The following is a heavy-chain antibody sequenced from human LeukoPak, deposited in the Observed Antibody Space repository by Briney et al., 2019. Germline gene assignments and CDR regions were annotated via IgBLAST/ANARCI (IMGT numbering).Heavy chain of an antibody. CDR1: GFTFSGYE. CDR2: IGSRGTTI. J-gene: IGHJ4*02. V-gene: IGHV3-48*03. Sequence: GGPLRLSCAASGFTFSGYEMTWVRQAPGKGLEWVSYIGSRGTTIYYADSVEGRFTISRDNAKSSLYLQMNSLRGEDTAVYYCATVLWGGQFDYWGQGTLVTVSS. D-gene: IGHD2-21*01. CDR3: ATVLWGGQFDY.